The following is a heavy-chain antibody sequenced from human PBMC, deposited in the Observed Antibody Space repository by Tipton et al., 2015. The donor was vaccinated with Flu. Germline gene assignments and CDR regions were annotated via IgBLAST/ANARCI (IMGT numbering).Heavy chain of an antibody. V-gene: IGHV4-4*07. CDR3: ARDLRGYSGYTGGDAFDL. CDR1: GGSVTSSY. J-gene: IGHJ3*01. Sequence: TLSLTCTVSGGSVTSSYWSWIRQPAGKGLEWIGRISTSGSTNYNASLESRVTRSRDTSKNHFSLRLSSATAAETSLYYCARDLRGYSGYTGGDAFDLWGPGIMVTVSS. CDR2: ISTSGST. D-gene: IGHD5-12*01.